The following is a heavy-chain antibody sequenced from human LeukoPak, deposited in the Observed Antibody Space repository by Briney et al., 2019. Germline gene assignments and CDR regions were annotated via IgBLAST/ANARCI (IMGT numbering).Heavy chain of an antibody. CDR2: IVPILGIA. D-gene: IGHD3-22*01. J-gene: IGHJ4*02. V-gene: IGHV1-69*04. CDR1: GGTFSSYA. CDR3: ASDHHDSSGYYFSSGYFDY. Sequence: ASVKVSCKASGGTFSSYAISWLRQAPGQGLEWMGRIVPILGIANYAQKFQGRVTITADKSTSTAYMELSSLRSEDTAVYYCASDHHDSSGYYFSSGYFDYWGQGTLVTVSS.